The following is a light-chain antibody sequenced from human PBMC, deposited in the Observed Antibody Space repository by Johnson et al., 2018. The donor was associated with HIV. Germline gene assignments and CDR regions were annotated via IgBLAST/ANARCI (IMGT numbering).Light chain of an antibody. CDR1: SSNIGNNY. Sequence: SVLTQPPSVSAAPGQKVTISCSGSSSNIGNNYVSWYQQLPGTAPKLLIYDNNKRPSGIPDRFSGSKSGPSATLGITGLQTGAEDDYYCGTWDSSLSANVFGTGTKVTVL. CDR2: DNN. V-gene: IGLV1-51*01. J-gene: IGLJ1*01. CDR3: GTWDSSLSANV.